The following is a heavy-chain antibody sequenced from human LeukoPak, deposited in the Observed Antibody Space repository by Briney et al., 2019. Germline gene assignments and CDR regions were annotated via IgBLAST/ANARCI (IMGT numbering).Heavy chain of an antibody. CDR3: ARGLLWFGDVDY. CDR2: IYSGGST. CDR1: GFTVSSNY. J-gene: IGHJ4*02. D-gene: IGHD3-10*01. V-gene: IGHV3-66*01. Sequence: GGSLRLSCAASGFTVSSNYMSWVRQAPGKGLEWVSVIYSGGSTYYADSVKGRFTISRDNSKNMLYLQMNSLRAEDTAVYYCARGLLWFGDVDYWGQGTLVTVSS.